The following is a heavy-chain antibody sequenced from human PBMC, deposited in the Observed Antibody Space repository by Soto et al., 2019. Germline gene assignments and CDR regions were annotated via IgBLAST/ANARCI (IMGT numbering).Heavy chain of an antibody. CDR1: GGSFSGYY. D-gene: IGHD3-9*01. V-gene: IGHV4-34*01. J-gene: IGHJ2*01. CDR3: ARESHDILTGPPWVWYFDL. CDR2: INDRGSI. Sequence: QVQLQQWGAGPLRPLETLSLTCGVSGGSFSGYYWAWIRQPPGKGLEWLGEINDRGSINYNPSLKSRVSISVDTSKNHYSLTLRSVTAADTAVYYCARESHDILTGPPWVWYFDLWGRGTLVTVSS.